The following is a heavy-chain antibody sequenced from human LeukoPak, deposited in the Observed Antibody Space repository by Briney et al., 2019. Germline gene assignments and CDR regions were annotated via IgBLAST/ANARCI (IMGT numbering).Heavy chain of an antibody. CDR2: ISSSSSYI. D-gene: IGHD5-18*01. J-gene: IGHJ4*02. Sequence: PGGSLRLSCAASGFTFSSYSMNWVRQAPGKGLEWVSSISSSSSYIYYAGSVKGRFTISRDNSKNTLYLQVNSLRAEDTAVYYCAKGNGYSYGRYYFDYWGQGTLVTVSS. V-gene: IGHV3-21*04. CDR1: GFTFSSYS. CDR3: AKGNGYSYGRYYFDY.